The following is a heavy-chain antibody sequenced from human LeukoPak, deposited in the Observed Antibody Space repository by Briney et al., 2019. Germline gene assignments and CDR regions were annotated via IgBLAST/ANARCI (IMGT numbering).Heavy chain of an antibody. CDR3: ARSTRITGTNNWFDP. V-gene: IGHV1-2*02. CDR1: GYTFTSYY. Sequence: ASVKVSCKASGYTFTSYYMHWVRQAPGQGLEWMGWINPNSGGTNYAQKFQGRVTMTRDTSISTAYMELSRLRSDDTAVYYCARSTRITGTNNWFDPWGQGTLVTVSS. J-gene: IGHJ5*02. CDR2: INPNSGGT. D-gene: IGHD1-20*01.